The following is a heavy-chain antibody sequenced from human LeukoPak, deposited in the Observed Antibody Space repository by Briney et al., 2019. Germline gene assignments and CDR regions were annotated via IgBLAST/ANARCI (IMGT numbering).Heavy chain of an antibody. D-gene: IGHD6-13*01. Sequence: SETLSLTCTVSGGSISSYYWSWIRQPPGKGLEWIGYIYYSGSTNYNLSLKSRVTISVDTSKNQFSLKLSSVTAADTAVYYCARDRGAAAGYYFDYWGQGTLVTVSA. J-gene: IGHJ4*02. V-gene: IGHV4-59*01. CDR3: ARDRGAAAGYYFDY. CDR2: IYYSGST. CDR1: GGSISSYY.